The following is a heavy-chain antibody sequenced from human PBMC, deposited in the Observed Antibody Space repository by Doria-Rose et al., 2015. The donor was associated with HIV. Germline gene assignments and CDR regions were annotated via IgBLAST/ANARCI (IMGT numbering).Heavy chain of an antibody. CDR3: ARIKSSRWYHKYYFDF. CDR2: IFSDDER. Sequence: QVTLKESGPVLVKPTETPTLTCTVSGVSLSSPGMGVGWIRQPPGKALEWLANIFSDDERSYKTSLKSRLTISRGTSKSQVVLTMTDMDPVDTATYYCARIKSSRWYHKYYFDFWGQGTLVIVSA. J-gene: IGHJ4*02. CDR1: GVSLSSPGMG. V-gene: IGHV2-26*01. D-gene: IGHD6-13*01.